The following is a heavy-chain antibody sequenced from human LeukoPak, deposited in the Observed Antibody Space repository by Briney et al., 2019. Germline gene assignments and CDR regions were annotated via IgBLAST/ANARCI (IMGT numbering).Heavy chain of an antibody. CDR1: GGSISSGGYY. CDR2: IYTGGST. CDR3: ARDPSGWYYFDY. J-gene: IGHJ4*02. D-gene: IGHD6-19*01. Sequence: PSQTLSLTCTVSGGSISSGGYYWSWIRQPAGKGLEWIGRIYTGGSTNYNPSLESRVFMSINTPENHFSLKLSSVTAADTAVYYCARDPSGWYYFDYWGQGTLVTVSS. V-gene: IGHV4-61*02.